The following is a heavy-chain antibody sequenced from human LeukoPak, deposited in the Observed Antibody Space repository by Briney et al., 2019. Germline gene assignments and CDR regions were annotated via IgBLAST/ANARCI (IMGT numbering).Heavy chain of an antibody. CDR2: ISGSGGST. J-gene: IGHJ4*02. CDR1: GFTFSSYA. CDR3: AKGDLYDSSGAAIDY. V-gene: IGHV3-23*01. Sequence: GGSLRLSCAASGFTFSSYAMSWVRQAPGKGLEWVSAISGSGGSTSYADSVKGRFTISRDNSKTTLYLQMYSLSAEDTTGYYCAKGDLYDSSGAAIDYWGQGTPVTVSS. D-gene: IGHD3-22*01.